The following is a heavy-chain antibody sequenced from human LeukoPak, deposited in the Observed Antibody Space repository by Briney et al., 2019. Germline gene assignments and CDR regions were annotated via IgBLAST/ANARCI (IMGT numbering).Heavy chain of an antibody. D-gene: IGHD2-15*01. Sequence: GGSLRLSCAASGFTFSSYGMHWVRQAPGKGLEWVAFIRYDGSNKYYADSVKGRFTISRDNSKNTLYLQMNSLRAEDTAVYYCAKDKDSTNWYFDYWGQGTLVTVSS. CDR2: IRYDGSNK. V-gene: IGHV3-30*02. CDR3: AKDKDSTNWYFDY. J-gene: IGHJ4*02. CDR1: GFTFSSYG.